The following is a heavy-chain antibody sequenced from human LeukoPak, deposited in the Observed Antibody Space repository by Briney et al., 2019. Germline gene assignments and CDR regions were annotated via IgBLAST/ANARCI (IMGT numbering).Heavy chain of an antibody. V-gene: IGHV1-2*02. CDR3: ARVFKDFWSGSTTPFDP. CDR1: GYTFTGYF. J-gene: IGHJ5*02. D-gene: IGHD3-3*01. Sequence: ASVKVSCKASGYTFTGYFMHWVRQAPGQGLEWMGWINPNSGGTNYAQKFQGRVTMTRDTSISTAYMELSRLRSDDTAVYYCARVFKDFWSGSTTPFDPWGQGTLVTVSS. CDR2: INPNSGGT.